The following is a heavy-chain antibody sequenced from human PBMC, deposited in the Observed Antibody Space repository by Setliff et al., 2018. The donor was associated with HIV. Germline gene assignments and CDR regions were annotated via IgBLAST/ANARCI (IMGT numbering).Heavy chain of an antibody. CDR1: SDSINSGSYY. Sequence: KTSETLSLTCSVSSDSINSGSYYWSWIRLPAGKGLEWIGQIHTSGSTNYNPSLKSRLTISIDTSKNQFSLKLNSVTATDTAVYYCARRTFGSGRIDPWGQGTRSPSPQ. CDR2: IHTSGST. CDR3: ARRTFGSGRIDP. J-gene: IGHJ5*02. D-gene: IGHD3-16*01. V-gene: IGHV4-61*09.